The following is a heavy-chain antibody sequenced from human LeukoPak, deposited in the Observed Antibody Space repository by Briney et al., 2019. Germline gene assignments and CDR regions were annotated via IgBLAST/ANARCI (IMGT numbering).Heavy chain of an antibody. Sequence: GGSLRLSCAASRFTSNNCAMSWVRQAPGKGLEWVSAISGGGDSTFYADSVKGRFSIYRDNSGNTLSLQMNSLGAEDTAVYFCPKTPQGYSAYYDYWGQGALVTVSS. J-gene: IGHJ4*02. V-gene: IGHV3-23*01. CDR3: PKTPQGYSAYYDY. CDR1: RFTSNNCA. D-gene: IGHD5-12*01. CDR2: ISGGGDST.